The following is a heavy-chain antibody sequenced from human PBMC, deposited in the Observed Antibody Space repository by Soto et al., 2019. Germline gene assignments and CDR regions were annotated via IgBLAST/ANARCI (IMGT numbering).Heavy chain of an antibody. CDR3: TRDCLGGRGIITAYYFDC. CDR1: GFTFGDYA. V-gene: IGHV3-49*05. Sequence: EVQLVESVGGLVKPGRSLRLSCTASGFTFGDYAMSWFRQAPGKGLEWVGFMRSKAYGGTTEYAASVKGRFIISRDDSRSIAYLHMNSLKTEDTGLYYCTRDCLGGRGIITAYYFDCWGQGTLVTVSS. J-gene: IGHJ4*02. D-gene: IGHD3-10*01. CDR2: MRSKAYGGTT.